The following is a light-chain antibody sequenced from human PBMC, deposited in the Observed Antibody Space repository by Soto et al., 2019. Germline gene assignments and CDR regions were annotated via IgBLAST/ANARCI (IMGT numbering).Light chain of an antibody. V-gene: IGKV4-1*01. CDR3: QQYYHVPVT. CDR1: QTLLYNSNNKNY. CDR2: WAS. Sequence: DIVMTQSPDSLSVSLGERATFSCKSTQTLLYNSNNKNYLAWFQQKPGQAPKLLIYWASTRNSGVPDRFSGSVSGTDFTLTISNLQAEDFATYYCQQYYHVPVTFGQGTRLEI. J-gene: IGKJ5*01.